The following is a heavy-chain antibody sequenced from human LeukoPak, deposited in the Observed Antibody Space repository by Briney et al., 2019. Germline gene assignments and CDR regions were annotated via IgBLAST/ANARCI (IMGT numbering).Heavy chain of an antibody. Sequence: SGTLSLTCAVSGGSISSSNWWNWVRQPPGKGLEWIGEIFHSGSTNHNPSLKSRVTISVDKSKNQFSLKVNSVTAADTAVYYCARRPATVASPLDYWGQGTLVTVSS. J-gene: IGHJ4*02. CDR3: ARRPATVASPLDY. CDR1: GGSISSSNW. CDR2: IFHSGST. D-gene: IGHD4-17*01. V-gene: IGHV4-4*02.